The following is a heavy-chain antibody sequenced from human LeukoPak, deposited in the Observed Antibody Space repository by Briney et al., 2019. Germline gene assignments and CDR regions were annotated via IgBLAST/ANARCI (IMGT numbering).Heavy chain of an antibody. CDR3: ATEGGGSSIAAAGMGDAFDI. CDR2: FDPEDGET. J-gene: IGHJ3*02. Sequence: GASVKVSCKVSGYTLTELSMHWVRQAPGKGLEWMGGFDPEDGETIYAQKFQGRVTMTEDTSTDTAYMELSSLRSEDTAVYYCATEGGGSSIAAAGMGDAFDIWGQGTMVTVSS. V-gene: IGHV1-24*01. D-gene: IGHD6-13*01. CDR1: GYTLTELS.